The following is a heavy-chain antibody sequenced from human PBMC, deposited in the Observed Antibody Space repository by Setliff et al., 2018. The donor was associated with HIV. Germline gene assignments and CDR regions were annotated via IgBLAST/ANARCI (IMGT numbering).Heavy chain of an antibody. J-gene: IGHJ4*02. D-gene: IGHD3-10*01. CDR2: IIPIFGTP. V-gene: IGHV1-69*05. CDR3: ARGDYYGSGNYPPPYYFDY. Sequence: SVKVSCKASGGTFSIYGISWVRQAPGQGLEWMGGIIPIFGTPNYAQRFQGRVTITTDESTSTAYMDLSSLRSEDTAVYYCARGDYYGSGNYPPPYYFDYWGQGTLVTVSS. CDR1: GGTFSIYG.